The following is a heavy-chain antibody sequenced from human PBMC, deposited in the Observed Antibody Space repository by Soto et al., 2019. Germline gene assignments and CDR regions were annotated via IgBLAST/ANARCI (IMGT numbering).Heavy chain of an antibody. CDR1: GDSVSSVTAT. V-gene: IGHV6-1*01. J-gene: IGHJ2*01. Sequence: QVHLQQSGPGLVKPSQTISLMCDISGDSVSSVTATWSWIRQSPSRGLEWLGRTYYRSKWYNDYAVSVKSRIVTPPATSKNQLTLQLNSVTPEDTAVYFCARDGSGFHWYFDVWGRGTLVTVSS. CDR3: ARDGSGFHWYFDV. CDR2: TYYRSKWYN. D-gene: IGHD6-19*01.